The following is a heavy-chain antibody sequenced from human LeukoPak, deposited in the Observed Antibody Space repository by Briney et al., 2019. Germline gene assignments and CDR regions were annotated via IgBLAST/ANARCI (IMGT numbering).Heavy chain of an antibody. V-gene: IGHV3-30*04. CDR1: GFTFSSYA. Sequence: GGSLRLSCAASGFTFSSYAIHWVRQAPGKGLEWVAVISYDGSNKYYADSVKGRFTISRDNSKNTLYLQMNSLRAEDTAVYYCARGLTWGGAFDIWGQGTMVTVSS. D-gene: IGHD3-16*01. CDR2: ISYDGSNK. J-gene: IGHJ3*02. CDR3: ARGLTWGGAFDI.